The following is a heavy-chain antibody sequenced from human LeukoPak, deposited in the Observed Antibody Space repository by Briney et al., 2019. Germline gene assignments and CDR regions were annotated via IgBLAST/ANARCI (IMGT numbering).Heavy chain of an antibody. J-gene: IGHJ5*02. V-gene: IGHV4-59*11. CDR1: GGSISSHY. Sequence: PSETLSLTCTVSGGSISSHYWSWIRQPPGKGLEWIGYIYYSGSTNYNPSLKSRVTISVDTSKNQFSLKLSSVTAADTAAYYCARGPPGNYGNWFDPWGQGTLVTVSS. CDR2: IYYSGST. D-gene: IGHD1-7*01. CDR3: ARGPPGNYGNWFDP.